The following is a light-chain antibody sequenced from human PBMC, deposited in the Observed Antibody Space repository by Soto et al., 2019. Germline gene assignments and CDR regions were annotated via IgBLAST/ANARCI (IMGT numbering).Light chain of an antibody. CDR1: QSVSSSY. Sequence: EIVLTQSPGTLSLSPGERATLSCRASQSVSSSYLAWYQQKPGQAPRLLIYGESSRATAIPDRFSGSGSGTEFTLTISRLEPEDFAVYYCQQYGSSPLLTFGGGTKVEIK. CDR2: GES. CDR3: QQYGSSPLLT. J-gene: IGKJ4*01. V-gene: IGKV3-20*01.